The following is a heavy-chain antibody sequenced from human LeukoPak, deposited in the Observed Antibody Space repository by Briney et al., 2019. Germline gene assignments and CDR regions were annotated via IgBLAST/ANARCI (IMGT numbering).Heavy chain of an antibody. CDR1: GFTFSSYE. V-gene: IGHV3-48*03. CDR3: ARGLDGAKDRKRFDY. CDR2: ISSSGSTI. D-gene: IGHD5-24*01. J-gene: IGHJ4*02. Sequence: GGSLRLSCAASGFTFSSYEMNWVRQAPGEGLEWVSYISSSGSTIYYADSVKGRFTISRDNAKNSLYLQMNSLRAEDTAVYYCARGLDGAKDRKRFDYWGQGTLVTVPS.